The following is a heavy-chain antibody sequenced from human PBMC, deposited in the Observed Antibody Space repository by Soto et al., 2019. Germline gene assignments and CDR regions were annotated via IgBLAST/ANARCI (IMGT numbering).Heavy chain of an antibody. CDR2: MNPNSGNT. Sequence: ASVKVSCKASGYTFTSYDINWVRQATGQGLEWMGWMNPNSGNTGYAQKFQGRVTMTRNTSISTAYMELSSLRSEDTAVYYCARGLDGDYVPHFDYWGQGTLVTVSS. J-gene: IGHJ4*02. CDR3: ARGLDGDYVPHFDY. CDR1: GYTFTSYD. D-gene: IGHD4-17*01. V-gene: IGHV1-8*01.